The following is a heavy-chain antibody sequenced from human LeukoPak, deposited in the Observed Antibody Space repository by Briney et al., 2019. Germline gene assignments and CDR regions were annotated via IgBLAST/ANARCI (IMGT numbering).Heavy chain of an antibody. V-gene: IGHV4-61*02. Sequence: SETLSLTCTVSGGSISSGIYYWSWIRQPAGKGLEWIGRIYTSGKTDYNPSLKSRVTISVDTSKNQFSLNVSSVTATDTAVYYCAREPQVQGYYCDSSPPFDAFDIWGQGTMVTVSS. CDR2: IYTSGKT. D-gene: IGHD3-22*01. J-gene: IGHJ3*02. CDR3: AREPQVQGYYCDSSPPFDAFDI. CDR1: GGSISSGIYY.